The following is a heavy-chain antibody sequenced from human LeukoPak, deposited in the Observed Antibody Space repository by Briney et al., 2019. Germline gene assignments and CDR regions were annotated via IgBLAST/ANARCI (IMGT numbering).Heavy chain of an antibody. CDR1: GGSFSGYY. Sequence: SETLSLTCAVYGGSFSGYYWSWIRQPPGKGLERIGEINHSGSTNYNPFLKSRVTISVDTSKNQFSLKLRSVTAADTAVYYCARARYYYDSSGYYSQGYYFDYWGQGTLVTVSS. V-gene: IGHV4-34*01. D-gene: IGHD3-22*01. CDR2: INHSGST. J-gene: IGHJ4*02. CDR3: ARARYYYDSSGYYSQGYYFDY.